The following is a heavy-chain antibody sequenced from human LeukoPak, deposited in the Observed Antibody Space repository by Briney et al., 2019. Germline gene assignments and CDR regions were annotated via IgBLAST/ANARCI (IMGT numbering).Heavy chain of an antibody. Sequence: PGGSLRLSCAASGFTFSDYYMSWIRQAPGKGLEWVSYISSSSSYTNYADSVKGRFTISRDNAKNSLYLLMNSLRAEDTAVYYCAKTMVYFDYWGQGTLITVSS. CDR2: ISSSSSYT. D-gene: IGHD3-10*01. V-gene: IGHV3-11*06. CDR1: GFTFSDYY. CDR3: AKTMVYFDY. J-gene: IGHJ4*02.